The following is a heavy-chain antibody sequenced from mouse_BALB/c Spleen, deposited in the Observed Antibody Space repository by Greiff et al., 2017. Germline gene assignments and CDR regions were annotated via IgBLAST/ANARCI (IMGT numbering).Heavy chain of an antibody. CDR2: IWAGGST. V-gene: IGHV2-9*02. Sequence: VKLVESGPGLVAPSQSLSITCTVSGFSLTSYGVHWVRQPPGKGLEWLGVIWAGGSTNYNSALMSRLSISKDNSKSQVFLKMNSLQTDDTAMYYCAREGFITTVVAPGWYFDVWGAGTTVTVSS. J-gene: IGHJ1*01. CDR1: GFSLTSYG. CDR3: AREGFITTVVAPGWYFDV. D-gene: IGHD1-1*01.